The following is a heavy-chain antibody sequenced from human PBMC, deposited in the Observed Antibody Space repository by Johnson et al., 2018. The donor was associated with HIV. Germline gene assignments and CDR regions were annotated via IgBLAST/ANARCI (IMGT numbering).Heavy chain of an antibody. V-gene: IGHV3-20*04. CDR2: INWNGGST. Sequence: MQLVESGGGLVQPGGSLRLSCAASRFTVSSNYMSWVRQAPGKGLEWVSGINWNGGSTGYADSVKGRFTISRDNAKNSLYLQMNSLRAEDTALYYCARGIPTLPLPGTRGFDIWGQGTMVTVSS. D-gene: IGHD1-1*01. J-gene: IGHJ3*02. CDR1: RFTVSSNY. CDR3: ARGIPTLPLPGTRGFDI.